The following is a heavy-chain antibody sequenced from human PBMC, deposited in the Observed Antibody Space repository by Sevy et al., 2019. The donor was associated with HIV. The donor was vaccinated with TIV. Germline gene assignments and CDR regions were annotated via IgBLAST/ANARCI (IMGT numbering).Heavy chain of an antibody. V-gene: IGHV3-7*01. CDR1: GFTFSSYW. CDR3: AREGAIAAAGKMDV. CDR2: IKQDGSEK. Sequence: GGSLRLSCAASGFTFSSYWMSWVRQPPGKGLEWVANIKQDGSEKYYVDSVKGRFTISRDNAKNSLYLQMNSLRAEDTAVYYCAREGAIAAAGKMDVWGQGTTVTVSS. J-gene: IGHJ6*02. D-gene: IGHD6-13*01.